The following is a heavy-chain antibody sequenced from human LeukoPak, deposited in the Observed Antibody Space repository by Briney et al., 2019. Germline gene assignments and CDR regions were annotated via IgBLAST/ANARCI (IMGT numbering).Heavy chain of an antibody. J-gene: IGHJ6*02. V-gene: IGHV3-30-3*01. Sequence: GGSLRLSCAASGFTFSSYAMHWVRQAPGKGLEWVAVISYDGSNKYYADSVKGRFTISRDNSKNTLYLQMNSLRAEDTAVYYCARYVGATTPYYGMDVWGQGTTVTVSS. CDR2: ISYDGSNK. CDR3: ARYVGATTPYYGMDV. CDR1: GFTFSSYA. D-gene: IGHD1-26*01.